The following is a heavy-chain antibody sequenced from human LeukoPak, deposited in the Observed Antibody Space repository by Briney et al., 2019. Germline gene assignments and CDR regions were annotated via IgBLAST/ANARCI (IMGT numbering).Heavy chain of an antibody. CDR2: IYSSGST. D-gene: IGHD2-21*01. CDR3: ARLIASAPFFFDF. CDR1: GGSISSFF. Sequence: SETLSLTCSVSGGSISSFFWTWIRQPPGKGLEWIGYIYSSGSTNYNPSLKSRVTIPVDTSSNQFSLKLSSVTAADTAMYYCARLIASAPFFFDFWGQGTLVTVSS. V-gene: IGHV4-59*08. J-gene: IGHJ4*02.